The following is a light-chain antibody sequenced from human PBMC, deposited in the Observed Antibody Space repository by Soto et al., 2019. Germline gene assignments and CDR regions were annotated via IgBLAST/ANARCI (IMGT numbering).Light chain of an antibody. Sequence: ITQSQASLPVSLAEGATINCRSSRGLWSAPTNKNSLSWYQQKPGQAPKALIYWASTRESGVPDRFSGSGSGTDFTLTISSLQAEDVAVYYCHQYHSSPLTFGGGTKVEIK. CDR3: HQYHSSPLT. CDR2: WAS. J-gene: IGKJ4*01. V-gene: IGKV4-1*01. CDR1: RGLWSAPTNKNS.